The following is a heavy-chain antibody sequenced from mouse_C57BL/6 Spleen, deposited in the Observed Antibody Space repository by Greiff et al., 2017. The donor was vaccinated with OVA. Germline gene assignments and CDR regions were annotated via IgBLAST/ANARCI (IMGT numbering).Heavy chain of an antibody. CDR3: ARDRYYCSSPYYYAMDY. D-gene: IGHD1-1*01. Sequence: EVKLLESEGGLVQPGSSMKLSCTASGFTFSDYYMAWVRQVPEKGLEWVANINSDGSSTYYLDSLKSRFIISRDNAKNILYLQMSSLKSEDTATYYCARDRYYCSSPYYYAMDYWGQGTSVTVSS. CDR1: GFTFSDYY. J-gene: IGHJ4*01. V-gene: IGHV5-16*01. CDR2: INSDGSST.